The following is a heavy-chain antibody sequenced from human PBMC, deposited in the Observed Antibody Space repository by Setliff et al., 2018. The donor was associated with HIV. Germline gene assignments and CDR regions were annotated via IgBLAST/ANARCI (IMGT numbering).Heavy chain of an antibody. J-gene: IGHJ4*02. CDR2: IDDSGRIR. V-gene: IGHV3-11*01. CDR3: VRPKERIAHGLEH. Sequence: GGSLRLSCIASGFSFSDYYMAWIRQTPGKGLEWISYIDDSGRIRDYAGSVKGRFTISRDNTKNSLYLLMDSLTVEDTAIYFCVRPKERIAHGLEHWGQGAQVTVSS. D-gene: IGHD2-21*01. CDR1: GFSFSDYY.